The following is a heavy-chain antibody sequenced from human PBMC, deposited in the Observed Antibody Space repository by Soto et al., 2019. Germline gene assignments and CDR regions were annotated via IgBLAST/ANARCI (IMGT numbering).Heavy chain of an antibody. CDR2: ISSNGGST. CDR1: GFTFSSYA. Sequence: GGSLRLSCAASGFTFSSYAMSWVRQAPGKGLEYVSAISSNGGSTYYADSVKGRFTISRDNSKNTLYLQMSSLRAEDTAVYYCVKDASGYSYYYWGQGTLVTVSS. V-gene: IGHV3-64D*06. D-gene: IGHD5-18*01. CDR3: VKDASGYSYYY. J-gene: IGHJ4*02.